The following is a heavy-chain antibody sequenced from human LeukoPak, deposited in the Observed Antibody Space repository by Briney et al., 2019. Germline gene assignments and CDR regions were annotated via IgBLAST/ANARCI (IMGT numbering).Heavy chain of an antibody. V-gene: IGHV3-7*01. CDR3: ARDDCSSISCYHNWFDP. D-gene: IGHD2-2*01. CDR2: IKQDGSEK. Sequence: GGSLRLSCAASGFTFSSYWMSWVRQAPGKGLEWVANIKQDGSEKYYVDSVKGRFTISRDNAKNSLYLQMKSLRAEDTAVYYCARDDCSSISCYHNWFDPWGQGTLVTVSS. CDR1: GFTFSSYW. J-gene: IGHJ5*02.